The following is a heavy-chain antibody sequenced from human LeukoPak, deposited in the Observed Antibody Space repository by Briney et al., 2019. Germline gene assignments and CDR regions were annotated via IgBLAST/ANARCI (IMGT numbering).Heavy chain of an antibody. J-gene: IGHJ5*02. CDR3: ARLGSNNWFDP. Sequence: SETLSLTCTVSGGSISSYYCSWIRQPPGKGLEWIGYISYSGRTNYNPSLKSRVTVSVDTSKTQFSLKLSSVTAADTAVYYCARLGSNNWFDPWGQGTLVTVSS. V-gene: IGHV4-59*01. CDR2: ISYSGRT. CDR1: GGSISSYY.